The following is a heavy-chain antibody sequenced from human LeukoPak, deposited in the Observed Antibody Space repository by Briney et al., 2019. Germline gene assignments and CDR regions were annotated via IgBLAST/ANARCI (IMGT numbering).Heavy chain of an antibody. CDR1: GFTFNNAW. V-gene: IGHV3-15*01. CDR2: IKDGGTT. Sequence: PGGSLRLSCAASGFTFNNAWMSWVRQAPGKGLEWVGRIKDGGTTDYGAPVKGRFTISRDDSKNTLYMQMNSLKTEDTAVYYCGLGSGRTDFDYWGQGTLVTVSS. D-gene: IGHD3-10*01. CDR3: GLGSGRTDFDY. J-gene: IGHJ4*02.